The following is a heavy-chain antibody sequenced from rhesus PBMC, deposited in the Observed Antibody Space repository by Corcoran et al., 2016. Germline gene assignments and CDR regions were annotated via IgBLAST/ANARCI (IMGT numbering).Heavy chain of an antibody. D-gene: IGHD1-26*01. V-gene: IGHV4-173*01. CDR3: ALYNWNSDCFDY. J-gene: IGHJ4*01. CDR2: IAGSVGST. CDR1: GGPISSNF. Sequence: QLQLQESGPGLVTPSETLSLTCAVSGGPISSNFWVWFRLPPGKCLEWIGRIAGSVGSTDYNPSRKSRVTISTDTPKNQFSLKLSAVTAADTAVYSCALYNWNSDCFDYWGQGVLVTVST.